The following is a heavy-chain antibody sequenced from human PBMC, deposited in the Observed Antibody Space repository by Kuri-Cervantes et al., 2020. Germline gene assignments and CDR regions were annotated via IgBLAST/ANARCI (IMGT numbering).Heavy chain of an antibody. CDR1: GFTFSSYG. V-gene: IGHV3-9*01. J-gene: IGHJ6*02. CDR3: AKDRGITYGMDV. CDR2: ISWNSGSI. D-gene: IGHD3-3*01. Sequence: SLKISCAASGFTFSSYGMHWVRQAPGKGLEWVSGISWNSGSIGYADSVKGRFTISRDNAKNSLYLQMNSLRAEDTALYYCAKDRGITYGMDVWGQGTTVTVSS.